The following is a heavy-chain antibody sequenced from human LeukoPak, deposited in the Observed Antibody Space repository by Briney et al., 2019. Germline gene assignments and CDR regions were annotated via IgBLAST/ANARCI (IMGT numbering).Heavy chain of an antibody. CDR3: ARGATTTSRWLDP. D-gene: IGHD4-17*01. CDR1: GGSISGYY. J-gene: IGHJ5*02. V-gene: IGHV4-59*01. CDR2: SYYSGNT. Sequence: SETLSFTCTVSGGSISGYYWSWIRQPPGKGLEWIGYSYYSGNTNYNPSLKSRVTISVDTSKNQMSLKLSSVTAADTAVYYCARGATTTSRWLDPWGQGTLVTVSS.